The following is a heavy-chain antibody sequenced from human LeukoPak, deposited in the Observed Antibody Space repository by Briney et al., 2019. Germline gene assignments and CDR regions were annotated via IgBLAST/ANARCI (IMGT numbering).Heavy chain of an antibody. D-gene: IGHD3-10*01. CDR3: ARGPLLWFGERINGDY. Sequence: LTGGSLRLSCAASGFTFDDYAMHWVRQAPGKGLEWVSGISWNSGSIGYADSVKGRFTISRDNAKNSLYLQMNSLRAEDMALYYCARGPLLWFGERINGDYWGQGTLVTVSS. J-gene: IGHJ4*02. V-gene: IGHV3-9*03. CDR1: GFTFDDYA. CDR2: ISWNSGSI.